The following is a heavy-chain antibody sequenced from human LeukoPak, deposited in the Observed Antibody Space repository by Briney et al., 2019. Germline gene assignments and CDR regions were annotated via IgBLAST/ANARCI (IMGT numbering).Heavy chain of an antibody. CDR2: IYTRSST. V-gene: IGHV4-4*07. CDR3: ARDKFVAAMATTGFDY. J-gene: IGHJ4*02. Sequence: SETLSLTCTVSGGSISIFYGSWIRPPAGEGLEWVGRIYTRSSTNYNPSLKSRVTMSVDTSKNQFSLKLSSVTAADTAVYYCARDKFVAAMATTGFDYWGQGTLVTVSS. D-gene: IGHD5-18*01. CDR1: GGSISIFY.